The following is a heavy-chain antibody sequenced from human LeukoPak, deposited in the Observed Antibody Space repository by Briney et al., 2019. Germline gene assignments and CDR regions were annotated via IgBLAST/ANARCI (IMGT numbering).Heavy chain of an antibody. CDR3: ARPAHYYDILTGHDAFDI. D-gene: IGHD3-9*01. CDR2: IYYSGST. J-gene: IGHJ3*02. Sequence: SETLSLTCTVSGGSISSYYWSWIRQPPGKGPEWIGYIYYSGSTNYNPSLKSRVTISVDTSKNQFSLKLSSVTAADTAVYYCARPAHYYDILTGHDAFDIWGQGTMVTVSS. V-gene: IGHV4-59*08. CDR1: GGSISSYY.